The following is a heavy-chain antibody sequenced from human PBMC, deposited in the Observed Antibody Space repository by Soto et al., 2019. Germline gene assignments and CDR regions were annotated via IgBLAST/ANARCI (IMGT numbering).Heavy chain of an antibody. J-gene: IGHJ4*02. D-gene: IGHD3-9*01. CDR1: GGSVNGGTDY. V-gene: IGHV4-61*03. Sequence: KPSETLSLTCTVSGGSVNGGTDYWSWIRQAPGKGLEWIGYTSHSGSTKYNPSLKSRVTITTDTSTNHFSLKLTSVTAADTAVYYCARVRWLSKYDVLTGYYIFDQWGRGTLVTVSS. CDR2: TSHSGST. CDR3: ARVRWLSKYDVLTGYYIFDQ.